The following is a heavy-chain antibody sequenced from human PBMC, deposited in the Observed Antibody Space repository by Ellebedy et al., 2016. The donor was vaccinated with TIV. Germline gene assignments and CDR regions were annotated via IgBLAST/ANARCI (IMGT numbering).Heavy chain of an antibody. D-gene: IGHD1-26*01. V-gene: IGHV3-74*01. CDR3: ARAVGVLDY. J-gene: IGHJ4*02. CDR1: GFTFDDYA. CDR2: IRTDGSST. Sequence: GESLKISCAASGFTFDDYAMHWVRQAPGKGLVWVSRIRTDGSSTDYADSVKGRFTISRDNAKNALYLQMNSLTPEDTAMYYCARAVGVLDYWGRGTLVTVSS.